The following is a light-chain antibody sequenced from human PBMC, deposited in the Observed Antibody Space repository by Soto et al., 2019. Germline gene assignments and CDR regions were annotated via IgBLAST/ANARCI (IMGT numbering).Light chain of an antibody. CDR2: YAS. V-gene: IGKV1-5*01. CDR1: HSISSW. CDR3: QQYNSYSPWT. J-gene: IGKJ1*01. Sequence: DIHIALSSSTLSASVGDRVTITCRAIHSISSWLAWYQQKPGKAPQLLIYYASSLESGVPSRFSGSGSGTEFTLTISSLQPDDFASYYCQQYNSYSPWTFGQGTKVDIK.